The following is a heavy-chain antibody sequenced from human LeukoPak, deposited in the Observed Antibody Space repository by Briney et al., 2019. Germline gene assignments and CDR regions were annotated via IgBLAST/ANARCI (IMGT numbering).Heavy chain of an antibody. J-gene: IGHJ5*02. CDR2: INPGDSDT. CDR3: ARQGKNVALDL. D-gene: IGHD1-1*01. Sequence: GESLMISCKGSGYTFTNYWIAWVRQMPGKGLEWMAIINPGDSDTRFSPSFQGQVTISVDKSISTAYVQWSSLKASDTAMYYCARQGKNVALDLWGQGTLVTVSS. V-gene: IGHV5-51*01. CDR1: GYTFTNYW.